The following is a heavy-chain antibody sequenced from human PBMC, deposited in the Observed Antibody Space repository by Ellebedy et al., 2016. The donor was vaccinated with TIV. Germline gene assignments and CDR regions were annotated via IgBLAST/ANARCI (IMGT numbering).Heavy chain of an antibody. CDR3: ARQVAAAYTKGFDY. D-gene: IGHD6-13*01. CDR2: ICHNGYT. CDR1: GGSIAIRDYC. J-gene: IGHJ4*01. V-gene: IGHV4-39*01. Sequence: SETLSLTCTVSGGSIAIRDYCWAWIRQPPGKGLEWIASICHNGYTYYDASLKSRVTVPADTSKNQFSLNLMSVTAADTAVYYCARQVAAAYTKGFDYWGHGTLVTVSS.